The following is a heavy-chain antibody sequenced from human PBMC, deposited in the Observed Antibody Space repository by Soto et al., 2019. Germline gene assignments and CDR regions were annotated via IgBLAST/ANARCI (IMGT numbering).Heavy chain of an antibody. CDR2: IYYSGST. Sequence: PSETLSLTCTVSGGSISSYYWSWIRQPPGKGLEWIGYIYYSGSTNYNPSLKSRVTISVDTSKNQFSLKLSSVTAADTAVYYCASYSSGWPYNWFDPWGQGTLVTVSS. V-gene: IGHV4-59*12. CDR3: ASYSSGWPYNWFDP. CDR1: GGSISSYY. J-gene: IGHJ5*02. D-gene: IGHD6-19*01.